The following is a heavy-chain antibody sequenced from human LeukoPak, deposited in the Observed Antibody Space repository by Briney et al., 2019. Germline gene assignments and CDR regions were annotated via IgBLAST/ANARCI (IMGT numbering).Heavy chain of an antibody. CDR3: ARVDFPGSTSLNLGY. J-gene: IGHJ4*02. D-gene: IGHD2-2*01. CDR2: INPNSGGT. Sequence: ASVKVSCKASGYTFTGYYMHWARQAPGQGLEWMGWINPNSGGTNYAQKFQGRVTMTRDTSISTAYMELSRLRSDDTAVYYCARVDFPGSTSLNLGYWGQGTLVTVSS. V-gene: IGHV1-2*02. CDR1: GYTFTGYY.